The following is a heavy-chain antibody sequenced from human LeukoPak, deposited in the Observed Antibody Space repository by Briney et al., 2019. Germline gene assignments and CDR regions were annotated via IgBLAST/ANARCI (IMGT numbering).Heavy chain of an antibody. V-gene: IGHV3-30*18. CDR1: GFTFSRFG. CDR3: AKDSESRGITIFGVVIIGGYGMDV. Sequence: PGGSLRLSCEVSGFTFSRFGFHWVRQAPGKGLEWVAVISYDGSNKYYADSVKGRFTISRDNSKNTLYLQMNSLRAEDTAVYYCAKDSESRGITIFGVVIIGGYGMDVWGQGTTVTVSS. CDR2: ISYDGSNK. D-gene: IGHD3-3*01. J-gene: IGHJ6*02.